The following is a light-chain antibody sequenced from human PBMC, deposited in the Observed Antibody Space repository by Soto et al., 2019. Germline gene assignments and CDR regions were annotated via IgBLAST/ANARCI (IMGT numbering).Light chain of an antibody. V-gene: IGKV3-11*01. CDR1: QSVSSY. Sequence: TELTPSQATLSFSPAARATLPCKATQSVSSYLAWYQQKPGQAPRLLIYDASNRATGIPARFSGSGSGTDFTLTISSLEPEDFAVYYCQQRSNWPWTFGQGTKVDIK. CDR3: QQRSNWPWT. CDR2: DAS. J-gene: IGKJ1*01.